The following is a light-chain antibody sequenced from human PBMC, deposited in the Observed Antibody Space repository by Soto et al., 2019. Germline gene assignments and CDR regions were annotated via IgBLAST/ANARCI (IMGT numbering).Light chain of an antibody. Sequence: VLTHSPLSFRVRDGQPASIWYKPSQSLVHSDGNTYLNWFQQRPGQSPRRLIYKVSNRDSGVPDRFSGSGSGTDLTLKISRVVGEPVGVYYCVQTIHWTWTFGQGVEVDIK. CDR2: KVS. V-gene: IGKV2-30*02. J-gene: IGKJ1*01. CDR3: VQTIHWTWT. CDR1: QSLVHSDGNTY.